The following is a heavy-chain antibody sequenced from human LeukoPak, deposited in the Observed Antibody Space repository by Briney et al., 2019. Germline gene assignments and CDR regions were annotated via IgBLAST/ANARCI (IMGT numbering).Heavy chain of an antibody. Sequence: GGSLRLSCAASGFTLNNYAMSWVRQAPGKGLEWVSIINNSGGSTYYADSVKGRFTISRDLSKNTLYLQMNSLRADDTALYYCARKYSGTNPFDYWGQGTLVTVSS. D-gene: IGHD1-26*01. CDR1: GFTLNNYA. J-gene: IGHJ4*02. CDR2: INNSGGST. V-gene: IGHV3-23*01. CDR3: ARKYSGTNPFDY.